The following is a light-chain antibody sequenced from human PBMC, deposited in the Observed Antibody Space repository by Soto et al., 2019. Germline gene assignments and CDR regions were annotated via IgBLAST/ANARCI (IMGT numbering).Light chain of an antibody. Sequence: QSALTRPASVFGSPGQSITISCTGTSSDVGGYSFVSWYQQHPGKAPRLLIHGVHNRSPGISGRFSASKSGLTASLTISGLQAEDEADYYCTAFSANRVYLFGPGTKVTVL. V-gene: IGLV2-14*01. J-gene: IGLJ1*01. CDR2: GVH. CDR3: TAFSANRVYL. CDR1: SSDVGGYSF.